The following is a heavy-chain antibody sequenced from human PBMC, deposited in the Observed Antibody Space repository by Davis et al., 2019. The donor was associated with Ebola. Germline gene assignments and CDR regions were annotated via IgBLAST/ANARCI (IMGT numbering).Heavy chain of an antibody. V-gene: IGHV3-20*04. CDR3: AREWQDYALDY. J-gene: IGHJ4*02. Sequence: GESLKISCAASGFTFSSYAMSWVRQAPGKGLEWVSGINWNGGSAGYADSVKGRFTISRDNAKNSLYLQMNSLRAEDTALYYCAREWQDYALDYWGQGTLVTVSS. D-gene: IGHD4-17*01. CDR1: GFTFSSYA. CDR2: INWNGGSA.